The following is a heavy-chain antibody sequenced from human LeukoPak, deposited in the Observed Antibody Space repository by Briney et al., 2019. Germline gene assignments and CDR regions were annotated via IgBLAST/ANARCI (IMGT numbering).Heavy chain of an antibody. CDR1: GFTFSTYG. CDR2: INGGGGST. J-gene: IGHJ6*03. CDR3: ARDKAPYRYYMDV. D-gene: IGHD2-21*01. Sequence: PGGSLRLSCAASGFTFSTYGMSWVRQTLGKGLEWVSAINGGGGSTYYADSVKGRFTISRDNSKNTLYLQMNSLRAEDTAVYYCARDKAPYRYYMDVWGKGTTVTVSS. V-gene: IGHV3-23*01.